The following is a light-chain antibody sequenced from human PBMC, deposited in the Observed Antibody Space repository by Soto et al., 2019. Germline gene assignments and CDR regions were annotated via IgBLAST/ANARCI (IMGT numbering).Light chain of an antibody. CDR3: NQYGSSPRT. V-gene: IGKV3-20*01. Sequence: EIVMTQSPATLSASPGERATLSCRASLSVSSSYLAWYQQKPGQAPRLLIYGASSRATGIPDRFSGSGSGTDFTLTIRRLEPEDFAVYYCNQYGSSPRTVGQGTKVDIK. J-gene: IGKJ1*01. CDR1: LSVSSSY. CDR2: GAS.